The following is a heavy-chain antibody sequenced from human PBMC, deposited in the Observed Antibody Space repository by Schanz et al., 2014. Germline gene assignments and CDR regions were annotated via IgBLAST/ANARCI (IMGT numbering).Heavy chain of an antibody. CDR2: IGGDASRT. D-gene: IGHD6-13*01. J-gene: IGHJ4*02. V-gene: IGHV3-23*04. CDR1: GFNFITFA. CDR3: AKGLGTRSNNFDY. Sequence: EVHLVESGGGLVQPGGSLRLSCAASGFNFITFAMSWVRQAPGKGPEWVSAIGGDASRTYYADSVKGRFTISRDNSKNTLYLQINSLRTEDTAVFYCAKGLGTRSNNFDYWGQGTLVTVSS.